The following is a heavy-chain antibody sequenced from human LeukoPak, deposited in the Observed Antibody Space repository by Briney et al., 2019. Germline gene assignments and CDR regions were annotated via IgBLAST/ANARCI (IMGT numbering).Heavy chain of an antibody. J-gene: IGHJ6*03. V-gene: IGHV1-46*01. CDR3: ARDLGRYCSGGRCHYYSYYMDV. CDR2: INPSGGST. CDR1: GYTFSSYY. D-gene: IGHD2-15*01. Sequence: ASVKVSCKASGYTFSSYYMHRVRQAPGQGLEWTGIINPSGGSTSYAQNFQGRVTMTTDTSTSTAYMELRRLRSDDTAVYYCARDLGRYCSGGRCHYYSYYMDVWGKGTTVTVSS.